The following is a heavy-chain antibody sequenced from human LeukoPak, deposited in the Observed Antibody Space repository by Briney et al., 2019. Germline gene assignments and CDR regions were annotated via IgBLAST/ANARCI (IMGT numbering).Heavy chain of an antibody. Sequence: GGSLRLACAASGFTFSDYYMSWIRQAPGKGLEWVSYISSSGSTIYYADSVKGRFTISRDNAKNSLYLQMNSLGAEDTAVSYCAGDSTYYDHTYWGQGTLVTVSS. CDR2: ISSSGSTI. CDR1: GFTFSDYY. D-gene: IGHD3-22*01. CDR3: AGDSTYYDHTY. V-gene: IGHV3-11*01. J-gene: IGHJ4*02.